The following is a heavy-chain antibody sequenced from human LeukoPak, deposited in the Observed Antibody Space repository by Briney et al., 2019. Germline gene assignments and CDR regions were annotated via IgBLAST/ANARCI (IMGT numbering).Heavy chain of an antibody. J-gene: IGHJ4*02. D-gene: IGHD2-21*01. Sequence: GGSLRLSCAASGFTFSNYGMHWVRQAPGKGLEWVTSIRYDGSNKFYADSVKGRFTISRDNSKNTLYLQVNSLRGKDSAVYYCATHMGYFDYWGQGTLVTVSS. V-gene: IGHV3-30*02. CDR1: GFTFSNYG. CDR2: IRYDGSNK. CDR3: ATHMGYFDY.